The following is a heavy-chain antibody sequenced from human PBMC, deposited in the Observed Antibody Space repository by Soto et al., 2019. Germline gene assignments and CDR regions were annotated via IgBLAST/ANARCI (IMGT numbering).Heavy chain of an antibody. D-gene: IGHD2-2*02. CDR2: MNPNSGNT. CDR1: GYTFTSYD. Sequence: GASVKVSCKASGYTFTSYDINWVRQATGQGLEWMGWMNPNSGNTGYAQKFQGRVTMTRNTSISTAYMELSSLRPEDTAVYYCARGDIVVVPADIRDYYYGMDVWGQGTMVTVSS. CDR3: ARGDIVVVPADIRDYYYGMDV. V-gene: IGHV1-8*01. J-gene: IGHJ6*02.